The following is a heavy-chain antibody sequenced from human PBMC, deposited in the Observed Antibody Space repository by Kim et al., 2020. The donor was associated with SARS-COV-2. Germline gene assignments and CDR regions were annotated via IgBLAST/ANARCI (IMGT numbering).Heavy chain of an antibody. J-gene: IGHJ6*02. CDR2: NPHSGGT. Sequence: NPHSGGTNHAQKCQGRVTMPRDTSISTAYMELSRLRSDDTAVYYCARSWDVWGQGTTVTVSS. CDR3: ARSWDV. V-gene: IGHV1-2*02.